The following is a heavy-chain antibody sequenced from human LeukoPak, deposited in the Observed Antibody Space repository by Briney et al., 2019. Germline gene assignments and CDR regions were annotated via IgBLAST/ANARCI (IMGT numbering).Heavy chain of an antibody. J-gene: IGHJ5*02. V-gene: IGHV4-39*01. D-gene: IGHD4-11*01. Sequence: ASETLSLTCTVSGGSISSSSYYWGWIRQPPGKGLEWIGSIYYSGSTYYNPSLKSRVTISVDTSKNQFSLKLSSVTAADTAVYYCARRKVSATVTTRNNWFDPWGQGTLVTVSS. CDR1: GGSISSSSYY. CDR2: IYYSGST. CDR3: ARRKVSATVTTRNNWFDP.